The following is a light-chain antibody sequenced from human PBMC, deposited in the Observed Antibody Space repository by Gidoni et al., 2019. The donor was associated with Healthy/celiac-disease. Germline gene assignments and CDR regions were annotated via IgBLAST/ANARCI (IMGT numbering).Light chain of an antibody. CDR1: QSVLYSSNNKNY. V-gene: IGKV4-1*01. Sequence: DIVLTQSPHSLAASLGERATINCNSSQSVLYSSNNKNYLAWYQQKPGQPPKLLIYWASTRESGVPDRFSGSGSGTDFTLTISSLQAEDVAVYYCQQYYSTPPTFGQGTKVEIK. CDR3: QQYYSTPPT. J-gene: IGKJ1*01. CDR2: WAS.